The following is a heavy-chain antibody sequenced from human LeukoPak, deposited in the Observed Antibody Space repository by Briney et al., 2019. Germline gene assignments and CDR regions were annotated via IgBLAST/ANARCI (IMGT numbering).Heavy chain of an antibody. D-gene: IGHD5-24*01. CDR1: GFTVNSNY. Sequence: PGGSLRLSCAASGFTVNSNYMSWVRQAPGKGLECVSVLYSGGTTLYADSVKGRFTISRDNSKNTLYLQMNSLRAEDTAVYYCARDLNGYNPFDCWGQGTLVTVSS. CDR2: LYSGGTT. CDR3: ARDLNGYNPFDC. V-gene: IGHV3-66*02. J-gene: IGHJ4*02.